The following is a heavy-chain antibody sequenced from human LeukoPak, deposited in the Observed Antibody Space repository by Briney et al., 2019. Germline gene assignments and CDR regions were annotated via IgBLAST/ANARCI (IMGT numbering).Heavy chain of an antibody. Sequence: PSETLSLTCTVSGGSISSYYWSWIRQPPGKGLEWIGYIYYSGSTNYNPSLKSRVTISVDTSKNQFSLKLSSVTAADTAVYYCARQSSGYDYPPRFDYWGQGTLVTVSS. J-gene: IGHJ4*02. V-gene: IGHV4-59*08. CDR2: IYYSGST. CDR1: GGSISSYY. D-gene: IGHD5-12*01. CDR3: ARQSSGYDYPPRFDY.